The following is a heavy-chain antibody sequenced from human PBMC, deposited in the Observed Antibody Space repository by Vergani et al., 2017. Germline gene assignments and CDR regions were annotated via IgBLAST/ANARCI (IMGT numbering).Heavy chain of an antibody. J-gene: IGHJ4*02. Sequence: VQLVQSGAEVKKPGASVKVSCKASGYTFTGYYMHWVRQAPGQGLEWMGWITPNTGGTNYAQKFKGRVTMTRDTSISTAYMELSRLRSDDTAVYYCAREGDYYDSSGYYCDYWGQGTLVTVSS. CDR1: GYTFTGYY. CDR3: AREGDYYDSSGYYCDY. V-gene: IGHV1-2*02. CDR2: ITPNTGGT. D-gene: IGHD3-22*01.